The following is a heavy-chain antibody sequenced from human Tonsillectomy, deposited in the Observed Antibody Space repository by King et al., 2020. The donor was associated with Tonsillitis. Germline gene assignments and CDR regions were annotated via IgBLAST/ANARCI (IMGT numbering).Heavy chain of an antibody. CDR3: AREHYYCSGSYSAPLYGMDV. D-gene: IGHD3-10*01. CDR2: ISSSSSTI. V-gene: IGHV3-48*02. J-gene: IGHJ6*02. CDR1: GFTFSSYS. Sequence: VQLVESGGGLVQPGGSLRLSCAASGFTFSSYSMNWVRQAPGKGLEWVSYISSSSSTIYYADSVKGRFTISSENAKNSLYLQINSLRDADTAVYYCAREHYYCSGSYSAPLYGMDVWGQGTTVTVSS.